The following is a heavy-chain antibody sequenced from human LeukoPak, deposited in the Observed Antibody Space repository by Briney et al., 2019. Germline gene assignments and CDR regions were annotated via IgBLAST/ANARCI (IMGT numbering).Heavy chain of an antibody. CDR3: ARELPQTYSSSWGTCDY. Sequence: SETLSLTCTVSGGSISSYYWSWIRQPPGKGLEWIGYIYYSGSTNYNPSLKSRVTISVDTSKNQFSLKLSSVTAADTAVYYCARELPQTYSSSWGTCDYWGQGTLVTVSS. J-gene: IGHJ4*02. D-gene: IGHD6-13*01. V-gene: IGHV4-59*01. CDR2: IYYSGST. CDR1: GGSISSYY.